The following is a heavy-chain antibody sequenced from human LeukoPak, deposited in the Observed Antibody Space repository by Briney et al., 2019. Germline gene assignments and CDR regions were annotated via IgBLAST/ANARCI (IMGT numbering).Heavy chain of an antibody. D-gene: IGHD3-10*01. V-gene: IGHV1-69*04. CDR3: ATESMVRGVRYYFDY. CDR1: GGTFSSYA. Sequence: SVKVSCKASGGTFSSYAISWVRQAPGQGLEWMGRIIPILGIANYAQKFQGRVTITADKSTSTAYMELSSLRSEDTAVYYCATESMVRGVRYYFDYWGQGTLVTVSS. J-gene: IGHJ4*02. CDR2: IIPILGIA.